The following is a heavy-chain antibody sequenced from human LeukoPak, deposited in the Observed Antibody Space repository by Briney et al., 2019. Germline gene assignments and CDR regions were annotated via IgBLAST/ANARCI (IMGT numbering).Heavy chain of an antibody. D-gene: IGHD3-10*01. CDR2: IFDNGNT. Sequence: SETLSLTCTVSGGSINNYYWSWIRQPPGKGLEWIGYIFDNGNTNYNPSLKSRVTISLDTSKNQFSLKLSSVTAADTAVYYCARARYYYGHYFDYWGRGTLVTVSS. CDR1: GGSINNYY. J-gene: IGHJ4*02. CDR3: ARARYYYGHYFDY. V-gene: IGHV4-59*01.